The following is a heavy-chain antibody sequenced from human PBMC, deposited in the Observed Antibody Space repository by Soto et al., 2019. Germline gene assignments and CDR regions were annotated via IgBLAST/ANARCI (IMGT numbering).Heavy chain of an antibody. CDR1: GFTFSTYG. CDR2: IWYDGSNK. Sequence: QVQLVESGGGVVQPGRSLRLSCEASGFTFSTYGMHWVRQAPGKGLEWVAAIWYDGSNKYYADSVKGRFTISRDNSKNTLYLQMNSLRAEDTAVYYCAREAKEYYSDYWGQGTLVTVSS. D-gene: IGHD3-10*01. V-gene: IGHV3-33*01. J-gene: IGHJ4*02. CDR3: AREAKEYYSDY.